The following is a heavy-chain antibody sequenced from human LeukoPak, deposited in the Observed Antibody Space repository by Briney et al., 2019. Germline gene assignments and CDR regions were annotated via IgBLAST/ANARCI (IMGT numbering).Heavy chain of an antibody. CDR3: ARVFSGYESFDY. J-gene: IGHJ4*02. V-gene: IGHV1-2*02. Sequence: ASVKVPCKASGYTFTGYYMHWVRQAPGQGLEWMGWINPNSGGTNYAQKFQGRVTMTRDMSTSTVYMELSSLRSEATAVYYCARVFSGYESFDYWGQGTLVTVSS. CDR2: INPNSGGT. D-gene: IGHD5-12*01. CDR1: GYTFTGYY.